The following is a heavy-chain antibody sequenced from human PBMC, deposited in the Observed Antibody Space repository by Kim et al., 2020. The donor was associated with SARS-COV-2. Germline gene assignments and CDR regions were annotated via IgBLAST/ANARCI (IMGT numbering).Heavy chain of an antibody. V-gene: IGHV1-69*13. CDR1: GGTFGSYA. J-gene: IGHJ3*02. D-gene: IGHD6-6*01. Sequence: SVKVSCKASGGTFGSYAISWVRQAPGQGLEWMGGIIPIFGTANYAQKFQGRVTITADESTSTAYMELSSLRSEDTAVYYCARSRRQLGDAFDIWGQGTMVTVSS. CDR2: IIPIFGTA. CDR3: ARSRRQLGDAFDI.